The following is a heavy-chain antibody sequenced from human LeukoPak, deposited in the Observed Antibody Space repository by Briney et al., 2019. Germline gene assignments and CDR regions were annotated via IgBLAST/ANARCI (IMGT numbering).Heavy chain of an antibody. CDR2: ISSSGSTI. J-gene: IGHJ4*02. D-gene: IGHD5-18*01. CDR3: AKDKRGYSYGLFDY. Sequence: GGSLRLSCAASGFTFSSYEMNWVRQAPGKGLEWVSYISSSGSTIYYADSVKGRFTISRDNAKNSLYLQMNSLRAEDMALYFCAKDKRGYSYGLFDYWGQGTLVTVSS. CDR1: GFTFSSYE. V-gene: IGHV3-48*03.